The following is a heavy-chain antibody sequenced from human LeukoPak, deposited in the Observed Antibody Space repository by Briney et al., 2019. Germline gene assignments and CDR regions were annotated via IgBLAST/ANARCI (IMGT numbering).Heavy chain of an antibody. CDR3: AREKEGYCSRTSCYLDYYYYYMDV. V-gene: IGHV3-7*01. CDR1: GFRFNTYW. Sequence: GGSLRLSCAASGFRFNTYWMSWVRQAPGKGLEWVANIKQDGNEKYYADSVKGRFTISRDNGKNSLYLQMNSLRAEDTAVYYCAREKEGYCSRTSCYLDYYYYYMDVWGKGTTVTISS. J-gene: IGHJ6*03. CDR2: IKQDGNEK. D-gene: IGHD2-2*01.